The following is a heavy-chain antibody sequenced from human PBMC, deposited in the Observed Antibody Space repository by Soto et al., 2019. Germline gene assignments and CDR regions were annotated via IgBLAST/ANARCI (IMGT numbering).Heavy chain of an antibody. Sequence: QLQLQESGPGLVKPSETLSLTCTVSGGSISSSSYYWGWIRQPPGKGLEWIGSIYYSGSTYYNPSLKSRVTISVDTSKNQFSLKLSSVTAADTAVYYCARLQAAAGSYWFDPWGQGTLVTVSS. CDR3: ARLQAAAGSYWFDP. J-gene: IGHJ5*02. CDR2: IYYSGST. V-gene: IGHV4-39*01. D-gene: IGHD6-13*01. CDR1: GGSISSSSYY.